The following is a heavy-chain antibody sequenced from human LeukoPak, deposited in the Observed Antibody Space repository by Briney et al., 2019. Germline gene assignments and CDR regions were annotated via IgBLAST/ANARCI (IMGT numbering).Heavy chain of an antibody. Sequence: SQTLSLTCAVYGRSFSGYYWSWISQPPGKGLEWIGEIHHSGSTNYNTSLKSRVTVSVDTSKNQFSLKLSSVTAADTAVYYCARGGNYYDSSGYYWSHWFDPWGQGTLVTVSS. CDR1: GRSFSGYY. J-gene: IGHJ5*02. V-gene: IGHV4-34*01. D-gene: IGHD3-22*01. CDR2: IHHSGST. CDR3: ARGGNYYDSSGYYWSHWFDP.